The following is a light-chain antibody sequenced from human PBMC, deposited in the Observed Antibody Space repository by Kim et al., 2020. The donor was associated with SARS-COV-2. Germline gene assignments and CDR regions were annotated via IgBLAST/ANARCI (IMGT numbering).Light chain of an antibody. Sequence: VSVAPGKTARITCGGNNIGSNSVHWYQQKPGQAPVLVIYYDSDRPSGIPERFSGSNSGNTATLTISRVEAGDEADYYCQVWDSGVVFGGGTQLTVL. CDR3: QVWDSGVV. J-gene: IGLJ2*01. V-gene: IGLV3-21*04. CDR2: YDS. CDR1: NIGSNS.